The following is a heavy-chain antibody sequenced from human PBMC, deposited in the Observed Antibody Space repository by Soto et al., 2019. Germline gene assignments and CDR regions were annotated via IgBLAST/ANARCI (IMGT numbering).Heavy chain of an antibody. V-gene: IGHV3-33*01. J-gene: IGHJ6*03. CDR1: GFNFSAYA. CDR3: ATDFTPYYMDV. Sequence: PGGSLRLSCAASGFNFSAYAMHWVRQAPGKGLEWVAIIWYDGSNQYYGESVKGRFTISRDNSKNTLFLQMNDLRAEDTAVYYCATDFTPYYMDVWGTGTRVTVSS. CDR2: IWYDGSNQ. D-gene: IGHD2-21*02.